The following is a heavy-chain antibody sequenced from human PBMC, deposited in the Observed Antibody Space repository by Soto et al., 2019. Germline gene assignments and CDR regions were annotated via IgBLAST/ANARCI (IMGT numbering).Heavy chain of an antibody. CDR3: ARSKHDNYGGTGFDY. J-gene: IGHJ4*02. Sequence: QLQLQESGSGLVKPSQTLSLTCAVSGGSISSGGYSWSWIRQPPGKGLEWIGYIYHSGSTYYNPSLQSRVTIAVDRSKNQFSLKLSSVTAADTAVYYCARSKHDNYGGTGFDYCGQGTLVTVSS. D-gene: IGHD4-17*01. V-gene: IGHV4-30-2*01. CDR2: IYHSGST. CDR1: GGSISSGGYS.